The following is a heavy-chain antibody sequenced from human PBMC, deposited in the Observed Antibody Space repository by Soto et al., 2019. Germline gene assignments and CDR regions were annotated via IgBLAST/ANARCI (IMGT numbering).Heavy chain of an antibody. CDR1: GASVSSGSYY. J-gene: IGHJ6*02. CDR3: ARGSAGARLGFYYYALDV. V-gene: IGHV4-61*01. D-gene: IGHD3-9*01. Sequence: PSETLSLTCTVSGASVSSGSYYWSWIRQPPGKGLEWIGFVYYSGSTNYNPSLKSRVTISLDTAKNQFSLKLNSVTAADTAVYHCARGSAGARLGFYYYALDVWGQGTTVTVSS. CDR2: VYYSGST.